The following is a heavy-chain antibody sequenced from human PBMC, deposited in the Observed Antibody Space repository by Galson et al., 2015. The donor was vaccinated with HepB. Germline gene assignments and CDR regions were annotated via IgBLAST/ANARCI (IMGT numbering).Heavy chain of an antibody. CDR1: GYTFTSYD. J-gene: IGHJ6*02. V-gene: IGHV1-8*01. Sequence: SVKVSCKASGYTFTSYDINWVRQATGQGLEWMGWMNPNSGNTGYAQKFQGRVTMTRNTSISTAYMELSSLRSEDTAVYYCARAEDIVVVPAAKSYGMDVWGQGTTVTVSS. CDR2: MNPNSGNT. CDR3: ARAEDIVVVPAAKSYGMDV. D-gene: IGHD2-2*01.